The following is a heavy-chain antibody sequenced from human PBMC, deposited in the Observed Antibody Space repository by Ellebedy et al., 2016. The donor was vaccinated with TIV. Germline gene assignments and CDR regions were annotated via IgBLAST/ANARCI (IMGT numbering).Heavy chain of an antibody. V-gene: IGHV3-21*01. J-gene: IGHJ5*02. Sequence: GESLKISCAVSGLSFGTYTMTWVRQAPGKGLEWVSSINSYSNSIYYADSVRGRFSISRDNAKNSLYLEMNSLRAEDTAVYYCARKVRRNWLDPWGQGTLVTVSS. CDR3: ARKVRRNWLDP. CDR1: GLSFGTYT. CDR2: INSYSNSI.